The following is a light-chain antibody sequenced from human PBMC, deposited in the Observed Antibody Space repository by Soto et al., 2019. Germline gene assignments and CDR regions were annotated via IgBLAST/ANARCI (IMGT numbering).Light chain of an antibody. CDR3: QQSYSSPWT. CDR2: GAS. CDR1: QNIRNY. Sequence: DMHMTRSPSSGSGSGRGVGASAFRASQNIRNYLNWYQQKPGRAPKLLIYGASSLQSGVPSRFSGGGSGTDFTLTITSLQPEDFATYYCQQSYSSPWTFGQGTKVDIK. V-gene: IGKV1-39*01. J-gene: IGKJ1*01.